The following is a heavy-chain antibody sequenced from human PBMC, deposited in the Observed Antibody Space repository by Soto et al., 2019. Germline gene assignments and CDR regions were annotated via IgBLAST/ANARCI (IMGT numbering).Heavy chain of an antibody. D-gene: IGHD4-17*01. CDR1: GGTFSSYA. CDR2: IIPIFGTA. J-gene: IGHJ5*02. CDR3: AKNYGGNSWFDP. Sequence: PSVKVSCKASGGTFSSYAISWVRQAPGQGLEWMGGIIPIFGTANYAQKFQGRVTITADESTSTAYMELSSLRSEDTAVYYCAKNYGGNSWFDPWGQGTLVTVSS. V-gene: IGHV1-69*13.